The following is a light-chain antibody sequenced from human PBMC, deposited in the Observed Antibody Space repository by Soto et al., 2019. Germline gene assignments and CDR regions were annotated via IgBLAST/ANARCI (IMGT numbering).Light chain of an antibody. CDR1: QSFRGL. J-gene: IGKJ5*01. Sequence: VLKQAPVTLSLSPGERATLSCGDSQSFRGLLAWYQQKPGQAPRLLIYDASNRATGIPASFSGSGSGTDFTLTISGLELEDFAVYYCQQRSTWPPITSGQGTRLEIK. CDR3: QQRSTWPPIT. CDR2: DAS. V-gene: IGKV3-11*01.